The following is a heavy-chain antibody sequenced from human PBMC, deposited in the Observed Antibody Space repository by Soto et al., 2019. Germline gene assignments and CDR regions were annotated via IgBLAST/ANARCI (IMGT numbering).Heavy chain of an antibody. V-gene: IGHV3-30-3*01. Sequence: PGGSLRLSCAASGFTFSSYAMHWVRQAPGKGLEWVALISYDGSDKDYADSVKGRFTISRDNSRNPLFLQMNSLRAEDTAVYYCARDYYKYYDSSGYYRSPAYWGQGTLVNVSS. J-gene: IGHJ4*02. CDR2: ISYDGSDK. D-gene: IGHD3-22*01. CDR3: ARDYYKYYDSSGYYRSPAY. CDR1: GFTFSSYA.